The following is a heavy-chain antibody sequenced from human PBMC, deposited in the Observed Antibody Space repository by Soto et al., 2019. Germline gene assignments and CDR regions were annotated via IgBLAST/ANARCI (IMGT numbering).Heavy chain of an antibody. CDR3: AREAGVGNPKRRTAMS. V-gene: IGHV1-46*01. D-gene: IGHD5-18*01. Sequence: QVQLVQSGAEVKKPGASVKVSCKASGYTFTSYYMHWVRQAPGQGLEWMGIINPSGGSTSYAQKFQGRVTMTRDTSTSTVYMERSSLRSEDTAVYYCAREAGVGNPKRRTAMSWGQGTLVTVSS. CDR1: GYTFTSYY. J-gene: IGHJ5*02. CDR2: INPSGGST.